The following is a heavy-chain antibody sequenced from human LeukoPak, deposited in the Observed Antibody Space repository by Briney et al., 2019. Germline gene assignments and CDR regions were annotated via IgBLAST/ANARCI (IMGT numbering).Heavy chain of an antibody. Sequence: PGGSLRLSCDASGFSISDYYMSWIRQSPGKGLEWISYITSGGASTNYADSVKGRFTISRDKAKNSVALQLNSLRAEDTAVYYCTRQCRGTSYAFDSWGQATLVTVSS. CDR2: ITSGGAST. V-gene: IGHV3-11*01. CDR1: GFSISDYY. D-gene: IGHD3-16*01. CDR3: TRQCRGTSYAFDS. J-gene: IGHJ4*02.